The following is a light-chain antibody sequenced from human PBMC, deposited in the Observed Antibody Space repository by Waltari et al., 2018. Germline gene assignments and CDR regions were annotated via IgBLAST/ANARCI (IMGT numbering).Light chain of an antibody. CDR2: VAS. CDR3: QHYVRLPAT. V-gene: IGKV3-20*01. Sequence: EIVLTQSPGTLSLSPGERATLACRASQSVGRSLAWYQQKPGQAPRLLIYVASRRATGIPDRFSGSGSGTDFSLTISRLEPEDFAVYYCQHYVRLPATFGQGTKVEI. CDR1: QSVGRS. J-gene: IGKJ1*01.